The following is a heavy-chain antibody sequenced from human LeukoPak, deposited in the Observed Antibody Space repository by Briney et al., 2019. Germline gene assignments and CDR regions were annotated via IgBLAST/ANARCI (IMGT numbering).Heavy chain of an antibody. Sequence: SETLSLTCTVSGGSFGRYYWSWIRQSPGKGLEWLGYIYYTGSTSYNPSLESRITISLDTARNQFSLRLTSVTAADTAVYYCARTAITIFGVVRGAFDIWGQGTMVTVSS. V-gene: IGHV4-59*01. D-gene: IGHD3-3*01. CDR1: GGSFGRYY. CDR2: IYYTGST. CDR3: ARTAITIFGVVRGAFDI. J-gene: IGHJ3*02.